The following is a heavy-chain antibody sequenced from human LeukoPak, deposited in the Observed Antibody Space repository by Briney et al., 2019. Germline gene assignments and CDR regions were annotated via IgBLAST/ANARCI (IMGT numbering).Heavy chain of an antibody. CDR2: MYYSGTI. CDR3: ARAWATDYFDY. V-gene: IGHV4-61*05. Sequence: SETLSLTCTVSGGSISSSSNFWGWIRQPPGKGLEWIGYMYYSGTINYNPSLKSRVTISVDTSKNQFSLKLSSVTAADTAMYYCARAWATDYFDYWGQGTLVTVSS. J-gene: IGHJ4*02. CDR1: GGSISSSSNF.